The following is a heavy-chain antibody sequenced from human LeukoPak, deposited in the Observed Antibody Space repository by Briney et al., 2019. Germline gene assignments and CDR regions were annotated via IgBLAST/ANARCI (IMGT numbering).Heavy chain of an antibody. Sequence: GGSLRLSCAASGFTLSNAWMSWVRQAPGKGLEWVGRIKSKSDGGATDYAAPVKGRFAISRHDSKSTLYLQMNSLKTEDTAVYYCTTLDFSNGLFDPWGQGALVTVSS. V-gene: IGHV3-15*01. CDR2: IKSKSDGGAT. CDR3: TTLDFSNGLFDP. D-gene: IGHD4-11*01. J-gene: IGHJ5*02. CDR1: GFTLSNAW.